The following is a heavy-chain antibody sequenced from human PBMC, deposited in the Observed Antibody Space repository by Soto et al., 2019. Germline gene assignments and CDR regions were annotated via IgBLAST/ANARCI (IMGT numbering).Heavy chain of an antibody. CDR1: GYTFTSYG. CDR2: ISVYNGNT. Sequence: ASVKVSCKASGYTFTSYGVSWVRQAPGQGLEWMGWISVYNGNTKYAQKLQGRVTMTTDTSTSTAYMELRCLRSDDTAVYYCARSGRPSYYYYIMDVWGKGTTVTVSS. D-gene: IGHD3-10*01. CDR3: ARSGRPSYYYYIMDV. V-gene: IGHV1-18*01. J-gene: IGHJ6*04.